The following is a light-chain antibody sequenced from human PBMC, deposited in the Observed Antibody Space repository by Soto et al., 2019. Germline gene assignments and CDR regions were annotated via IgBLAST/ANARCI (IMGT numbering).Light chain of an antibody. V-gene: IGKV1-27*01. CDR2: AAS. CDR1: QGISNY. J-gene: IGKJ1*01. CDR3: QKYNSAPRT. Sequence: DIQMTQSPSSLSASVGARGTITCRASQGISNYLAWYQQKPGKVPKLLIYAASTVQSGVPSRFSGSGSGTDFTLTISSLQPEDVATYYCQKYNSAPRTFGQGTKVEIK.